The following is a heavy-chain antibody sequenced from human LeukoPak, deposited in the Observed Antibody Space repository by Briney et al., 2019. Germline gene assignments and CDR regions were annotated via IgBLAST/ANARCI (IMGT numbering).Heavy chain of an antibody. D-gene: IGHD6-13*01. CDR3: ARDDSSSWFYYYIDV. V-gene: IGHV4-61*02. CDR1: GGSISSGSYY. CDR2: IYTSGST. Sequence: PSETLSLTCTVSGGSISSGSYYWNWIRQPAGKGLEWIGRIYTSGSTNYNPSLKGRVTISVDTSKNQFSLRLSSVTAADTAVYYCARDDSSSWFYYYIDVWGKGTTVTVSS. J-gene: IGHJ6*03.